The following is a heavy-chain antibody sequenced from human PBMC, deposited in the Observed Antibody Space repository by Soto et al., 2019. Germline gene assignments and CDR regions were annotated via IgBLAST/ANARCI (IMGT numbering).Heavy chain of an antibody. J-gene: IGHJ4*02. D-gene: IGHD5-18*01. CDR1: GGTFSSYA. Sequence: SVKVSCKASGGTFSSYAISWLRQAPGQGLEWMGGIIPIFGTANYAQKFQGRVTITADESTSTAYMELSSLRSEDTAVYYCARDWSPDVDTAMVSDYWGQGTLVTVSS. V-gene: IGHV1-69*13. CDR2: IIPIFGTA. CDR3: ARDWSPDVDTAMVSDY.